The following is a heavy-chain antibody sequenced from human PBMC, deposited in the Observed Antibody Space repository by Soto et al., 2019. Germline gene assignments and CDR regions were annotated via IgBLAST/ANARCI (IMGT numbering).Heavy chain of an antibody. CDR1: GDTFIAHY. V-gene: IGHV1-2*02. CDR3: ARDVNPYYGPGSLHGYFDY. J-gene: IGHJ4*02. D-gene: IGHD3-10*01. CDR2: TNPNNGST. Sequence: QVQLVQSGAEVKKPGASLKVSCKVSGDTFIAHYIHWVRQAPGKGLEWIGWTNPNNGSTKYAQKCQGRVTMTRDTSITTVYVELSSLRSDDTAVYFCARDVNPYYGPGSLHGYFDYWGQGTLVTVSS.